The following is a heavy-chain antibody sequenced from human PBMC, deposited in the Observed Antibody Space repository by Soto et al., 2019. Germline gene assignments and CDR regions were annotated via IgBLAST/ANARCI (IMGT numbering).Heavy chain of an antibody. J-gene: IGHJ4*02. CDR1: GFTFSSYA. V-gene: IGHV3-23*01. CDR3: AKDPSYRQTIAARLGLVDY. CDR2: ISGSGGST. Sequence: EVQLLESGGGLVQPGGSLRLSCAASGFTFSSYAMSWVRQAPGKGLEWVSAISGSGGSTYYADSVKGRFTISRDNSKNTLYLQMNSLRAEDTAVYYCAKDPSYRQTIAARLGLVDYRGQGTLVTVSS. D-gene: IGHD6-6*01.